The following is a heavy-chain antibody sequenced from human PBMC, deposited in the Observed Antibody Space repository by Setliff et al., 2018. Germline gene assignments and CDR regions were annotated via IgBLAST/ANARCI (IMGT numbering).Heavy chain of an antibody. J-gene: IGHJ1*01. V-gene: IGHV1-18*04. CDR3: LRLVRYCTVTSCQRASGGEH. CDR1: GYTFAESI. D-gene: IGHD2-8*02. CDR2: IGVYTGHT. Sequence: EASVKVSCKASGYTFAESIVSWVRQAPGQGLEWMGWIGVYTGHTSFAQKFEDRVSMSTDKSTNMAYMELRGLRFDDTAVYYCLRLVRYCTVTSCQRASGGEHWGQGTLVTVSS.